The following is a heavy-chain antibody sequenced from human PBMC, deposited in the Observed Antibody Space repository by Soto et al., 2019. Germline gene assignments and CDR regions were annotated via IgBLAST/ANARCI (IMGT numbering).Heavy chain of an antibody. CDR1: GYTFTSYA. CDR3: ANALGLYYFDY. V-gene: IGHV1-3*01. J-gene: IGHJ4*02. Sequence: QVQLVQSGAEVKKPGASVKVSCKASGYTFTSYAMHWVRQAPGQRLEWMGWINAGNGNTKYSQKFQGRVTITRDTSASTAYMELSNLRSEDTAVYYCANALGLYYFDYWGQGTLVTVSS. D-gene: IGHD3-16*01. CDR2: INAGNGNT.